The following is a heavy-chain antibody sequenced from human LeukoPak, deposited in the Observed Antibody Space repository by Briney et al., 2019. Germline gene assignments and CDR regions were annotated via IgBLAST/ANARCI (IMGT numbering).Heavy chain of an antibody. V-gene: IGHV3-23*01. CDR3: AKQQGALIQQWYFDY. D-gene: IGHD5-18*01. CDR2: VEKTGGRA. J-gene: IGHJ4*02. Sequence: PGGSLRLSCAASGFKFRDYAMSWVRQAPGKGLEWVSTVEKTGGRAYYADSVKGRFTVSRDNSKNTLYLQMNSLRAEDTALYYCAKQQGALIQQWYFDYWGQETLVTVSS. CDR1: GFKFRDYA.